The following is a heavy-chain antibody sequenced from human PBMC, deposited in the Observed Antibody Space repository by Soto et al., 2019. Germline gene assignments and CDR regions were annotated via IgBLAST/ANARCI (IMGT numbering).Heavy chain of an antibody. V-gene: IGHV3-15*01. CDR2: IKNKIDGWTT. CDR3: TTNDAFDI. Sequence: VQLVESGGGLVKPGGSLRLSCAASGFTFSNVWMSWVRQAPGKGLEWVGGIKNKIDGWTTDYAAPVKSRFTISRDDSKTTVYLQMSSLKTEDPGVYYCTTNDAFDIWGQGTMVTVSS. J-gene: IGHJ3*02. CDR1: GFTFSNVW.